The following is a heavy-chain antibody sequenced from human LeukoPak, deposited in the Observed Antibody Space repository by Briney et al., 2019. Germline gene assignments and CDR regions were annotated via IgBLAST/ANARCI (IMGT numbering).Heavy chain of an antibody. Sequence: GGSLRLSCAVSGFTFDDYGMSWVRQAPGRGLEWVSGINWNGGSTGYADSVKGRFTISRDNAKNSQYLQMNSLRAEDTALYHCARDRGSYQLFDYWGQGTLVTVSS. CDR2: INWNGGST. CDR1: GFTFDDYG. D-gene: IGHD1-26*01. V-gene: IGHV3-20*01. CDR3: ARDRGSYQLFDY. J-gene: IGHJ4*02.